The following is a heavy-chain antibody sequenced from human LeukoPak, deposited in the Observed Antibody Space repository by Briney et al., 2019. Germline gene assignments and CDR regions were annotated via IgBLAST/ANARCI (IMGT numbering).Heavy chain of an antibody. D-gene: IGHD3-22*01. V-gene: IGHV3-33*01. CDR2: IWYDGSNK. J-gene: IGHJ4*02. CDR3: ARDQGKGYYDSSGYFGY. CDR1: GFTFSSHG. Sequence: GGSLRLSCAASGFTFSSHGMHWVRQAPGKGLEWVAVIWYDGSNKYYADSVKGRFTISRDNSKNTLYLQMNSLRAEDTAVYYCARDQGKGYYDSSGYFGYWGQGTLVTVSS.